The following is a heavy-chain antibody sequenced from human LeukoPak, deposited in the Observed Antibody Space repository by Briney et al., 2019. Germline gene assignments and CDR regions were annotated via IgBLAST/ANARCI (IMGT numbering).Heavy chain of an antibody. CDR3: ARQSGPDNWFDP. CDR1: GGSISSYY. V-gene: IGHV4-59*08. J-gene: IGHJ5*02. Sequence: PSETLSLTCTVSGGSISSYYWSWIRQPPGKGLEWIGYIYYSGTTNYNPSLKSRVAISVDTSKNQFSLKLSSVTAADTAVYYCARQSGPDNWFDPWGQGTLVTVSS. CDR2: IYYSGTT. D-gene: IGHD3-3*01.